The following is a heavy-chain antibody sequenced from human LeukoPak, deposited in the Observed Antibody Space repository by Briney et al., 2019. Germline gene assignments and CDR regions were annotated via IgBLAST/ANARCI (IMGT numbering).Heavy chain of an antibody. CDR2: TYYRSKWYI. CDR3: TRGWNWFDP. V-gene: IGHV6-1*01. J-gene: IGHJ5*02. CDR1: GDSVSSNSAT. Sequence: SQTLSLTCAISGDSVSSNSATWNWIRHSPSRGIESLGRTYYRSKWYIDYAVSGKSQITINADTSKNQFSLQLNSVTPEDTAVYYCTRGWNWFDPWGQGTLVTVSS. D-gene: IGHD5-24*01.